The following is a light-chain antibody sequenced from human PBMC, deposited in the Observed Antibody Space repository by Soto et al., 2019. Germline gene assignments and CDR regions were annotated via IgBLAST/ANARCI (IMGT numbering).Light chain of an antibody. CDR2: WAS. V-gene: IGKV4-1*01. CDR3: QQYYITPYT. Sequence: DIVMTQSPDSLAVSLGERATINCKSSQSVLYSSSNNNYLAWYQQKPRQPPKLLIYWASSRESGVPDRFSGSGSGTDFTLTISSLQAEDVAVYYCQQYYITPYTFGQGTKLEIK. J-gene: IGKJ2*01. CDR1: QSVLYSSSNNNY.